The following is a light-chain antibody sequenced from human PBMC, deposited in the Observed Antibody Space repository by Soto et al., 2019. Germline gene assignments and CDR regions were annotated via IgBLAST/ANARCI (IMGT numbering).Light chain of an antibody. CDR2: AAS. CDR1: QSISSY. J-gene: IGKJ1*01. Sequence: DIQMTQSPSSLSASVGDRVTITCRANQSISSYLNWYQQKPGKAPKLMIYAASSLQSGVPSRFSGSGSGTDFTLTISSLQPEDFGNYYCQQSYSMHSWTFGQGTKVDIK. CDR3: QQSYSMHSWT. V-gene: IGKV1-39*01.